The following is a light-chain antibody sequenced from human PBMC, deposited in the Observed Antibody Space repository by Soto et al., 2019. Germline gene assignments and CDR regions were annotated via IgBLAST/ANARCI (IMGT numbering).Light chain of an antibody. CDR3: QQRSHWPFLLT. J-gene: IGKJ4*01. CDR2: DAS. V-gene: IGKV3-11*01. CDR1: QSVSSY. Sequence: EIVLTQSPATLSLSPGERATLSCRASQSVSSYLAWYQQKPGQAPRLLIYDASNRATGIPARFSGSGSGTDFTLTISSLEPEDFAVYYCQQRSHWPFLLTFGGGTKVEIK.